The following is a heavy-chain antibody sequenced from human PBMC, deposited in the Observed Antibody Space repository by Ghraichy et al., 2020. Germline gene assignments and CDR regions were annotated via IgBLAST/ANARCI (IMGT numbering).Heavy chain of an antibody. D-gene: IGHD5-12*01. CDR2: INHSGTT. V-gene: IGHV4-34*01. CDR1: GGSFSGYY. CDR3: ARGRRLRQDWYFDL. J-gene: IGHJ2*01. Sequence: SQTLSLTCAVYGGSFSGYYWSWVRQPPGKGLEWIGEINHSGTTNYNPSLKSRVTISVDTSKNQFSLKLSSVTAADTAVYYCARGRRLRQDWYFDLWGRGTLVTVSS.